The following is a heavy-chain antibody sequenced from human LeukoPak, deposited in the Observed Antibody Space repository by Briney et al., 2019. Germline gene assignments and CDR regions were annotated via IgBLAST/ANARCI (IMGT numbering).Heavy chain of an antibody. CDR2: INSDGSST. D-gene: IGHD4-23*01. CDR1: GFTFSSYW. J-gene: IGHJ4*02. Sequence: GGSLRLSCAASGFTFSSYWMHWVRQAPGKGLVWVSRINSDGSSTTYADSVKGRFTISRDNAKNTLYLQMNSLRAEDTAVYYCARGFTVAEFDYWGQGTLVTVSS. CDR3: ARGFTVAEFDY. V-gene: IGHV3-74*01.